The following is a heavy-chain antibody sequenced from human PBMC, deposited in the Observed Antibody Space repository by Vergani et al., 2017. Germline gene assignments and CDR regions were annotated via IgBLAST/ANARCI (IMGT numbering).Heavy chain of an antibody. V-gene: IGHV4-34*01. CDR2: INHSGST. CDR1: GGSFSGYY. D-gene: IGHD3-10*01. J-gene: IGHJ4*02. Sequence: QVQLQQWGAGLLKPSETLSLTCAVYGGSFSGYYWSWIRQPPGKGLEWIGEINHSGSTNYNPSLKIRVTISVDTSKNQFSLKLSCVTAADTAVYYCARGSVTMGRGVIIIIRDYDYWGQGTLVTVSS. CDR3: ARGSVTMGRGVIIIIRDYDY.